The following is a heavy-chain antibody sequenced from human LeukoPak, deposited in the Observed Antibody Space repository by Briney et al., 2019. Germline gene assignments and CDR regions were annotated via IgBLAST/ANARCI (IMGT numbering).Heavy chain of an antibody. CDR3: ARDHSSSWGYYYYGMDV. J-gene: IGHJ6*02. CDR2: IYYIVST. V-gene: IGHV4-59*01. CDR1: GGSISSYY. D-gene: IGHD6-13*01. Sequence: KPSETLSLTCTVSGGSISSYYWSWIRQPLGKGLEWIGYIYYIVSTNYNPSLKSRVTISVDTSKNQFSLKLSSVTAADTAVYYCARDHSSSWGYYYYGMDVWGQGTTVTVSS.